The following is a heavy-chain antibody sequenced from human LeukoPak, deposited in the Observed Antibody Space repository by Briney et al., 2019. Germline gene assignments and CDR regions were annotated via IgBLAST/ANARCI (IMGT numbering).Heavy chain of an antibody. D-gene: IGHD7-27*01. CDR2: IYYSGST. J-gene: IGHJ3*02. CDR3: ARSLTGPFDPFDI. CDR1: VGSISSGGYY. V-gene: IGHV4-31*03. Sequence: NPSETLSLTCTVSVGSISSGGYYWSWIRQHPGKGLGWIGYIYYSGSTYYNPSLKSRVTISVDTSKNQFSLKLSSVTAADTAVYYCARSLTGPFDPFDIWGQGTMVTVSS.